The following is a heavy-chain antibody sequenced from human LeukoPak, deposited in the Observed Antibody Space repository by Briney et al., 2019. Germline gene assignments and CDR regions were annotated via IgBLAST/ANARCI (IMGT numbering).Heavy chain of an antibody. CDR1: GFTFSSYA. J-gene: IGHJ4*02. Sequence: GRSLRHSCAASGFTFSSYAMHWVRQAPGKGLEWVAVISYDGSNKYYADSVKGRFTISRDNSKNTLYLQMNSLRAEDTAVYYCAAGTFPFYFDYWGQGTLVTVSS. CDR2: ISYDGSNK. CDR3: AAGTFPFYFDY. V-gene: IGHV3-30*04. D-gene: IGHD6-13*01.